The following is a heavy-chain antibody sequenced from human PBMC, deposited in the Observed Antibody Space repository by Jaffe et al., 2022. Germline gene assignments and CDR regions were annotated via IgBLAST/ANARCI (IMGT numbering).Heavy chain of an antibody. CDR3: ARHSGPPNTYFDTPPGYYFDY. D-gene: IGHD3-9*01. V-gene: IGHV4-38-2*01. Sequence: QVQLQESGPGLVKPSETLSLTCAVSGYSISSGYYWGWIRQPPGKGLEWIGSIYHSGSTYYNPSLKSRVTISVDTSKNQFSLKLSSVTAADTAVYYCARHSGPPNTYFDTPPGYYFDYWGQGTLVTVSS. J-gene: IGHJ4*02. CDR1: GYSISSGYY. CDR2: IYHSGST.